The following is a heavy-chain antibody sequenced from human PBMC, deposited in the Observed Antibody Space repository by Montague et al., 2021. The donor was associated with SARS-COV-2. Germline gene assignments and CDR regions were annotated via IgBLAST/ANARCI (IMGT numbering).Heavy chain of an antibody. J-gene: IGHJ4*02. D-gene: IGHD1-26*01. CDR1: GGSISSYS. CDR2: VYTSEYI. V-gene: IGHV4-4*07. CDR3: RSRHRGSYGGGYFDY. Sequence: SETLSLTCTVSGGSISSYSWSWIRQPAGKGLEWIGHVYTSEYIDSNPSLKSRVTMSLDTSNNQFSLKLSSVTAADTAVYYCRSRHRGSYGGGYFDYWGQGSLVTVSS.